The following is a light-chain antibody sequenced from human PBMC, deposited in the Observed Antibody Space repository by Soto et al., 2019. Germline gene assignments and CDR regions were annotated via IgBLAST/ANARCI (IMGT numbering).Light chain of an antibody. CDR2: GAS. J-gene: IGKJ5*01. V-gene: IGKV3-20*01. CDR3: QQYGTSPT. CDR1: QSVTSSS. Sequence: EIVLTQSPGTLSLSPGERATLSGRASQSVTSSSLAWYQQQPGQAPRLLIYGASSRASGIPARFSGSGSGTDFTLTISRLEPEDFAVYYCQQYGTSPTFGQGTRREIK.